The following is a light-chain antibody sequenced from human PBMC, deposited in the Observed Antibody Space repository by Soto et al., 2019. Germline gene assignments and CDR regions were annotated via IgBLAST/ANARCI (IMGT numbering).Light chain of an antibody. V-gene: IGKV2D-29*01. CDR2: EVS. J-gene: IGKJ5*01. CDR1: QSLLLGDGKTY. CDR3: MQSVQLPIT. Sequence: ERTQAPLSLSLTPGQPASISCKSTQSLLLGDGKTYLYWYLQKSGQPPQLLIYEVSNRFSGVPDRFSGSGSGTDFTLKIIRVEAEDVGVYYRMQSVQLPITCGQGTRLEIK.